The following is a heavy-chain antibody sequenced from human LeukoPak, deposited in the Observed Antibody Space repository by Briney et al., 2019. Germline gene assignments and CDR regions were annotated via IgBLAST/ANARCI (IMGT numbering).Heavy chain of an antibody. V-gene: IGHV1-18*01. CDR2: INGYNGYT. Sequence: ASVKVSCKASGGTFSSYAISWVRQAPGQGLEWMGWINGYNGYTNYGQNFQGRVTVTTDTSTNTAYMELRSLRYDDTAIYYCARDGGTYYYFDHWGQGTLVTVSS. J-gene: IGHJ4*02. CDR3: ARDGGTYYYFDH. CDR1: GGTFSSYA. D-gene: IGHD1-26*01.